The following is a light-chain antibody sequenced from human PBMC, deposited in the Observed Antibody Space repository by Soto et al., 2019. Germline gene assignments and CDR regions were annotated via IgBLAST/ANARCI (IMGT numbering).Light chain of an antibody. CDR1: QGVSRY. CDR3: QQYGSSRET. CDR2: DTS. J-gene: IGKJ1*01. V-gene: IGKV3-11*01. Sequence: EIVLTQSPATLSLSPGERATLSCRASQGVSRYLAWYQQKPGQSPRLLIYDTSNRATGIPARFSGSGSGTDFTLTISSLEPEDFAVYYCQQYGSSRETFGQGTKVEIK.